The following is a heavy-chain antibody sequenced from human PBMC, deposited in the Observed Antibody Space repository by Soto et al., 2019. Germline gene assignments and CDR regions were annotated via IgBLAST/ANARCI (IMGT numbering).Heavy chain of an antibody. CDR1: GYTFTSYA. J-gene: IGHJ6*02. CDR3: AAPTAHYQLLPRGGMDV. D-gene: IGHD2-2*01. V-gene: IGHV1-3*01. Sequence: ASVKVSCKASGYTFTSYAMHWVRQAPGQRLEWMGWINAGNGNTKYSQKFQGRVTITRDTSASTAYMELSSLRSEDTAVYYCAAPTAHYQLLPRGGMDVWGQGTTVTVSS. CDR2: INAGNGNT.